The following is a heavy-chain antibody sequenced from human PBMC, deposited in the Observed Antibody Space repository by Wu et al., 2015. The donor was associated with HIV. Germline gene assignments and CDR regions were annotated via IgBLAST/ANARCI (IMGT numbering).Heavy chain of an antibody. CDR1: GYTFINYG. CDR3: ARAGFMIFGVVTTKAYYMDV. CDR2: ISAYHGKA. J-gene: IGHJ6*03. D-gene: IGHD3-3*01. Sequence: QDQLVQSGGEVKKPGASVKVSCKASGYTFINYGISWVRHAPGQGLEWMGLISAYHGKADYAQKFQDRVALTTDTATATAYMELRSLRSDDTAIYYCARAGFMIFGVVTTKAYYMDVWAKGPRSPSP. V-gene: IGHV1-18*01.